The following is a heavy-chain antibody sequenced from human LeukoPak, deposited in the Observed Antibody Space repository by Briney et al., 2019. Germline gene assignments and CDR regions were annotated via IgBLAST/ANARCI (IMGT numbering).Heavy chain of an antibody. D-gene: IGHD1-14*01. Sequence: SETLSLTCTVSGGSISSRSYYWGWIRQPPGKGLEWVGTIYYSGSTYYNPSLKSRVTISADTSKKQCSLKLTSVTAADTAVYYCAITYPTSSKPVDYSRQGTLVTVSS. J-gene: IGHJ4*02. V-gene: IGHV4-39*01. CDR2: IYYSGST. CDR3: AITYPTSSKPVDY. CDR1: GGSISSRSYY.